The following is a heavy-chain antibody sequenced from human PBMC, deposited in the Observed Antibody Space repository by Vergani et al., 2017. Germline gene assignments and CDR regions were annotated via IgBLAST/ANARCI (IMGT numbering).Heavy chain of an antibody. J-gene: IGHJ5*02. CDR3: ARXLWFGEPRAAWFDP. V-gene: IGHV4-61*02. CDR1: GGSISSGSYY. CDR2: IYTSGST. D-gene: IGHD3-10*01. Sequence: QVQLQESGPGLVKPSQTLALTCTVSGGSISSGSYYWSWIRQPAGKVREWVVRIYTSGSTNYNPSLKSRVTISVDTSKNHFSLKLSSVTAADTAVYYCARXLWFGEPRAAWFDPWGQGTLVTVSS.